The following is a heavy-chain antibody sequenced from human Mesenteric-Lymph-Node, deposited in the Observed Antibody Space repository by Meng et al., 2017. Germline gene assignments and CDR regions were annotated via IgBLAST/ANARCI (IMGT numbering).Heavy chain of an antibody. CDR1: GFSIQHYG. Sequence: GALRLSCAASGFSIQHYGMNWVRQAPGKGPEWVSTIKWESSLRGYSDSVKGRFTISRDNARNSLYLQMDTLRDEDTALYYCAADLGGWAFHYWGQGTLVTVSS. V-gene: IGHV3-20*04. J-gene: IGHJ4*02. CDR3: AADLGGWAFHY. CDR2: IKWESSLR. D-gene: IGHD3-16*01.